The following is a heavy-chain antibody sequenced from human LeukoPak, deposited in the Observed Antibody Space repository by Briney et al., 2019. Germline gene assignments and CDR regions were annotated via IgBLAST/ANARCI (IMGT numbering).Heavy chain of an antibody. CDR3: ARMPDPWMGFDY. V-gene: IGHV3-49*04. CDR1: GFTFGDYA. CDR2: IRKKAYGGTR. J-gene: IGHJ4*02. D-gene: IGHD2-2*01. Sequence: PGGSLRLSCAPSGFTFGDYAMTWVCQAPGKGLEWVGFIRKKAYGGTREYAASVEGRFSISRDDSKSIAYLQMNSLKTEDTAIYYCARMPDPWMGFDYWGQGTLVTVSS.